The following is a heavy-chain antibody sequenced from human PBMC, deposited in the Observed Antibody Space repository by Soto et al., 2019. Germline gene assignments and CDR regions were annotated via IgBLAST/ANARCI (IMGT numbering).Heavy chain of an antibody. CDR2: IYYSGST. Sequence: KPSETLSLTCTVSGGSISSYYWSWIRQPPGGGLEWIGYIYYSGSTNYNPSLKSRVTISVDTSTNRFPLRLSSVTAADTAMYYCARLTYYDSTGYFDYWGQGTLVTVSS. D-gene: IGHD3-22*01. CDR3: ARLTYYDSTGYFDY. J-gene: IGHJ4*02. V-gene: IGHV4-59*01. CDR1: GGSISSYY.